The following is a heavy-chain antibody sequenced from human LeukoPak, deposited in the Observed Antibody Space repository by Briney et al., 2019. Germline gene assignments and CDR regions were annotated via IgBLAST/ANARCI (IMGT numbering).Heavy chain of an antibody. V-gene: IGHV1-69*05. Sequence: SVKVFCKASGGTFSSYAISWVRQAPGQGLEWMGGIIPIFGTANYAQKFQGRVTITTDESTSTAYMELSSLRSEDTAVYYCARGGYSSPTFDYWGQGTLVTVSS. CDR1: GGTFSSYA. J-gene: IGHJ4*02. CDR3: ARGGYSSPTFDY. CDR2: IIPIFGTA. D-gene: IGHD6-13*01.